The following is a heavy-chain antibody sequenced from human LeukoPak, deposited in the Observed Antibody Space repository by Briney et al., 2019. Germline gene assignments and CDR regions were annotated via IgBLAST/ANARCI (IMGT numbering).Heavy chain of an antibody. D-gene: IGHD3-22*01. CDR1: GGSMSDYY. Sequence: SETLSLTCTVSGGSMSDYYWSWIRQPPGKGLEWIGYIYYTGSTNYNPSLKDRVTISIDTSKNQFSLKLSSVTAADTALYYRARDYTMTHASDIWGQGTLVTVSS. CDR3: ARDYTMTHASDI. V-gene: IGHV4-59*01. CDR2: IYYTGST. J-gene: IGHJ3*02.